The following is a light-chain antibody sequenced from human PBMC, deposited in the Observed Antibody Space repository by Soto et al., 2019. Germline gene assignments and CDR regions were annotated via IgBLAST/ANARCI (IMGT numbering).Light chain of an antibody. Sequence: DIQMTQSPSSLSASVGDRVTVTCRASQDIRNVLGWYQQKPGKAPKRLIYAASSLRGGVPLRFSGGESGTEFNLTISGLQAEHFETYYYVPHPSFPNTFGDGTKVEIK. CDR2: AAS. J-gene: IGKJ4*01. CDR3: VPHPSFPNT. V-gene: IGKV1-17*01. CDR1: QDIRNV.